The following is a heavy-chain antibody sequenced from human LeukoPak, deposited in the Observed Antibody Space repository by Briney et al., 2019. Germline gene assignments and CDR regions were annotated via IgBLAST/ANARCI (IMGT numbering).Heavy chain of an antibody. CDR1: GFTFSSYG. CDR2: ISYDGSNK. J-gene: IGHJ4*02. D-gene: IGHD6-19*01. CDR3: AKWGAVAGADRGRGFDY. V-gene: IGHV3-30*18. Sequence: GGSLRLSCAASGFTFSSYGMHWVRQAPGKGLEWVAVISYDGSNKYYADSVKGRFTISRDNAKNSLYLQMNSLRAEDTALYYCAKWGAVAGADRGRGFDYWGQGTLVTVSS.